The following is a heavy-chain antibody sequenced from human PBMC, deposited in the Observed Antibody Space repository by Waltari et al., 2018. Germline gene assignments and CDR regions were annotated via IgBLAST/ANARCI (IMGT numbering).Heavy chain of an antibody. Sequence: EVQLVQSGAEVKKPGESLRISCKGSGSSFTRYWISWVRQMPGKGLEWMGRIDPSDSYTNYSPSFQGHVTISADKSISTAYLQWSSLKASDTAMYYCAKADYGDWIYFDYWGQGTLVTVSS. CDR2: IDPSDSYT. J-gene: IGHJ4*02. CDR3: AKADYGDWIYFDY. CDR1: GSSFTRYW. V-gene: IGHV5-10-1*03. D-gene: IGHD4-17*01.